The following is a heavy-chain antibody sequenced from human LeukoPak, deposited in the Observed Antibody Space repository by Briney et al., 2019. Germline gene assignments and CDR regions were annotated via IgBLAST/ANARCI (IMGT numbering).Heavy chain of an antibody. CDR1: GYSISSGFY. J-gene: IGHJ5*02. V-gene: IGHV4-38-2*02. CDR3: ARQPAPPYDSSGNWFDP. CDR2: INHSGST. Sequence: SETLSLTCSVSGYSISSGFYWSWIRQPPGKGLEWIGEINHSGSTNYNPSLKSRVTISVDTSKNQFSLKLSSVTAADTAVYYCARQPAPPYDSSGNWFDPWGQGTLVTVSS. D-gene: IGHD3-22*01.